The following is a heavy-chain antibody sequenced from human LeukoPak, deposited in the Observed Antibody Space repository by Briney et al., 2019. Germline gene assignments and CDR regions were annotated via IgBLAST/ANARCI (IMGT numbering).Heavy chain of an antibody. J-gene: IGHJ4*02. CDR1: AFSLNTYN. V-gene: IGHV3-21*04. D-gene: IGHD1-26*01. CDR3: VRDRGTYRPIDY. Sequence: GGSLSLTCAASAFSLNTYNMNWIRRAPGKGLQFVSSISYTGTYIYYADSVKGRFTISRDNAQSSVYLQMNSLRAEDTAVYYCVRDRGTYRPIDYWGQGTLVTVSS. CDR2: ISYTGTYI.